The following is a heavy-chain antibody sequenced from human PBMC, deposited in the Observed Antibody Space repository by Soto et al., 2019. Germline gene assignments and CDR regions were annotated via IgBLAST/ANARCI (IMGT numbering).Heavy chain of an antibody. Sequence: QVQLQESGPGLVKPSETLSLTCTVSGGSISSYYWSWIRQPPGKGLEWIGYIYYSGSTNYNPSLKSRVTISVDTSKNQFSLKLSSVTAADTXXYYXAXRYGSCFDYWGQGTLVTVSS. D-gene: IGHD3-10*01. V-gene: IGHV4-59*08. CDR1: GGSISSYY. CDR2: IYYSGST. CDR3: AXRYGSCFDY. J-gene: IGHJ4*02.